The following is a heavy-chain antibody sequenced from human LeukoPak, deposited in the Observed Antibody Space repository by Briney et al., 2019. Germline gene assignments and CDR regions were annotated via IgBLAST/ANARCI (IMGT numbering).Heavy chain of an antibody. CDR2: ISAYNGNT. CDR1: GYTFTSYG. CDR3: ARDGRRWVGATTYSFDY. J-gene: IGHJ4*02. V-gene: IGHV1-18*01. Sequence: ASVKVSCKASGYTFTSYGISWVRQAPGQGLEWMGWISAYNGNTNYAQKLQGRVTMTTDTSTSTAYMELRSLRSDDTAVYYCARDGRRWVGATTYSFDYWGRGTLVTVSS. D-gene: IGHD1-26*01.